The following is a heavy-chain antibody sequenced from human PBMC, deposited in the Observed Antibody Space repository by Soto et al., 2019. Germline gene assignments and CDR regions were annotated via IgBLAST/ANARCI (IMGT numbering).Heavy chain of an antibody. CDR3: ARVRLHYDFWSGVDY. CDR2: IWYDGSNK. CDR1: GFTFSSYG. V-gene: IGHV3-33*01. Sequence: PGGSLRLSCAASGFTFSSYGMHWVRQAPGKGLEWVAVIWYDGSNKYYADSVKGRFTISRDNSKNTLYLQMNSLRAEDTAVYYCARVRLHYDFWSGVDYWGQGTLVTVSS. D-gene: IGHD3-3*01. J-gene: IGHJ4*02.